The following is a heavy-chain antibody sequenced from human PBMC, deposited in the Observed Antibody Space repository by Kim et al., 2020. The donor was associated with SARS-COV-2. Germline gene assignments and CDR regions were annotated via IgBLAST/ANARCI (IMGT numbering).Heavy chain of an antibody. CDR3: ARDPTGDYGGWFDP. V-gene: IGHV3-21*01. J-gene: IGHJ5*02. CDR2: ISSSSSYI. Sequence: GGSLRLSCASSGFTFSSYSMNWVRQAPGKGLEWVSSISSSSSYIYYADSVKGRFTISRDNAKNSLYLQMNSLRAEDTAVYYCARDPTGDYGGWFDPWGQGTLVTVSS. CDR1: GFTFSSYS. D-gene: IGHD4-17*01.